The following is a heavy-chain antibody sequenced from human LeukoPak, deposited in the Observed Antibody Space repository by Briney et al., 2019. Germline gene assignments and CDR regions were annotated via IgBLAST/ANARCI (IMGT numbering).Heavy chain of an antibody. V-gene: IGHV1-18*01. CDR2: ISAYNGNT. CDR1: GYTLTELS. Sequence: ASVKVSCKVSGYTLTELSMHWVRQAPGKGLEWMGWISAYNGNTNYAQKLQGRVTMTTDTSTSTAYMELRSLRSDDTAVYYCARDGSSWGQGTLVTVSS. CDR3: ARDGSS. D-gene: IGHD2-15*01. J-gene: IGHJ4*02.